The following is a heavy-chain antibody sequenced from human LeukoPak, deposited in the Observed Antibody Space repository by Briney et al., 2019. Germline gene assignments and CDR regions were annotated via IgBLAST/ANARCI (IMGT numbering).Heavy chain of an antibody. CDR1: GGSVGSGSYY. J-gene: IGHJ4*02. CDR3: ARVHLHSGSYYFDY. Sequence: PSETLSLTCTVSGGSVGSGSYYWSWIRQPPGKGLEWIGYIYYSGSTNYNPSLKSRVTISVDTSKNQFSLKLSSVTAADTAVYYCARVHLHSGSYYFDYWGQGTLVTVSS. D-gene: IGHD1-26*01. V-gene: IGHV4-61*01. CDR2: IYYSGST.